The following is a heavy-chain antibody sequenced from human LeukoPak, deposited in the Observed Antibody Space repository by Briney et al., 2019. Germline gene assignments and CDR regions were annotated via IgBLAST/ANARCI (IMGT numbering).Heavy chain of an antibody. Sequence: SETLSLTCAVYGGSFSGYYWSWIRQPPGKGLEWIGEINHSGSTNYNPSLKSRVTISVDTSKNQFSLKLSSVTAADTAVYYCARDERGGGDYYYYYMDVWGKGTTVTVSS. CDR1: GGSFSGYY. D-gene: IGHD3-16*01. CDR3: ARDERGGGDYYYYYMDV. V-gene: IGHV4-34*01. CDR2: INHSGST. J-gene: IGHJ6*03.